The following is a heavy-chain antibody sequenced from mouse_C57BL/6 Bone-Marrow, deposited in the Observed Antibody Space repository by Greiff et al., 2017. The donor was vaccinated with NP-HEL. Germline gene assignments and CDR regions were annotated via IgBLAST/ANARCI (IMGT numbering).Heavy chain of an antibody. CDR3: ARDDGTGRFAY. Sequence: EVKVVDSGGGLVQSGRSLRLSCATSGFTFSDFYMEWVRQAPGKGLEWIAASRNKANDYTTEYSASVKGRFIVSRDTSQSILYLQMNALRAEDTAIYYCARDDGTGRFAYWGQGTLVTVSA. J-gene: IGHJ3*01. CDR2: SRNKANDYTT. CDR1: GFTFSDFY. D-gene: IGHD4-1*01. V-gene: IGHV7-1*01.